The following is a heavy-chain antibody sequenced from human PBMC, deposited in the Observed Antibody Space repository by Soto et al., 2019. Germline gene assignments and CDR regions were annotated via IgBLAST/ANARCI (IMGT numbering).Heavy chain of an antibody. J-gene: IGHJ4*02. CDR1: GFTFSSYG. CDR3: AKDNDILTGYPFQIDY. Sequence: PGGSLRLFCAASGFTFSSYGMHWVRQAPGKGLEWVAVISYDGSNKYYADSVKGRFTISRDNSKNTLYLQMNSLRAEDTFFYYCAKDNDILTGYPFQIDYWGQGTLVTVSS. V-gene: IGHV3-30*18. D-gene: IGHD3-9*01. CDR2: ISYDGSNK.